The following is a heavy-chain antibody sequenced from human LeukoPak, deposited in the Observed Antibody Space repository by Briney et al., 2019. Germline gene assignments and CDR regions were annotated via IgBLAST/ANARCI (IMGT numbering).Heavy chain of an antibody. CDR3: ASELKVGNTGYYFDY. J-gene: IGHJ4*02. V-gene: IGHV4-59*01. CDR1: GGSINSYL. Sequence: SETLSLTCTVSGGSINSYLWSWVRQPPGKGLEWVGYISYSCITNYNPSLNSRVTISLDTSKNQFSLKLNSVTAADTAVYYCASELKVGNTGYYFDYWGQGALVTVSS. CDR2: ISYSCIT. D-gene: IGHD2/OR15-2a*01.